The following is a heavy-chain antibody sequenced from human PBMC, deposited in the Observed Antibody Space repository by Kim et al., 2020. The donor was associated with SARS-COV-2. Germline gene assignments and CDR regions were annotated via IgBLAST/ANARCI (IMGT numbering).Heavy chain of an antibody. CDR1: GGSISFYY. V-gene: IGHV4-59*01. J-gene: IGHJ3*02. CDR3: ARAGMGRWQREAFDI. D-gene: IGHD3-10*01. Sequence: SETLSLTCTVSGGSISFYYWSWIRQPPGKGLEWIGSIFNSGSTNYNPSLKSRVTISVDTSNNQFSLKLSSVTAADTAVYYCARAGMGRWQREAFDIWGQGTMVTVSS. CDR2: IFNSGST.